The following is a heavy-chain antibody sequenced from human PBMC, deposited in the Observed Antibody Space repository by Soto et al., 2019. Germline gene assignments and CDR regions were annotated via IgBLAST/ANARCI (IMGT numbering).Heavy chain of an antibody. CDR2: ISSSSSTI. D-gene: IGHD6-13*01. CDR3: ARDYYSSSWYYFDY. CDR1: ELTLSSNS. Sequence: EVQLVESGGGLVQPGGSRRLSGAASELTLSSNSMNGVRKAPGKGLGWVSYISSSSSTIYYADSVKGRFTISRDNAKNSLYLQMNSLRDEDTAVYYCARDYYSSSWYYFDYWGQGTLVTVSS. J-gene: IGHJ4*02. V-gene: IGHV3-48*02.